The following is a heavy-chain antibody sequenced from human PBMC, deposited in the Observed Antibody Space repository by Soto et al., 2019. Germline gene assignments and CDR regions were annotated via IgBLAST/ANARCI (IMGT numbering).Heavy chain of an antibody. D-gene: IGHD5-12*01. Sequence: GGSLRLSCAASGFTFSSYWMSWVRQAPGKGLEWVANIKQDGSEKYYVDSVKGRFTISRDNAKNSLYLQMNSLRAEDTAVYYCARGFGSGYDFPAFDIWGQGTMVTVSS. J-gene: IGHJ3*02. CDR1: GFTFSSYW. V-gene: IGHV3-7*01. CDR3: ARGFGSGYDFPAFDI. CDR2: IKQDGSEK.